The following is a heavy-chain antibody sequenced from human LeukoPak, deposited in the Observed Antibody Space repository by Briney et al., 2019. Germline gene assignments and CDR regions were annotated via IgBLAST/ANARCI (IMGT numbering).Heavy chain of an antibody. CDR2: IRYDGSNK. Sequence: GGSLRLSCAASGFTFSSYGMHWVRQAPGKGLEWVAFIRYDGSNKYYADSVKGRFTISRDNSKNTLYLQMNSLRAEDTAVYYCARDLTPMVRGVIRGGGFDYWGQGTLVTVSS. D-gene: IGHD3-10*01. CDR3: ARDLTPMVRGVIRGGGFDY. J-gene: IGHJ4*02. CDR1: GFTFSSYG. V-gene: IGHV3-30*02.